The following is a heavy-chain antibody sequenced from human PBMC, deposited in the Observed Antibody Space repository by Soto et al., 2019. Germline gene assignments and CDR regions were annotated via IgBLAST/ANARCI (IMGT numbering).Heavy chain of an antibody. CDR1: GFTFSSYT. V-gene: IGHV3-23*01. D-gene: IGHD1-1*01. CDR3: AKPSDENWNGY. Sequence: EVQLLESGGGLVQPGGSLRLSCAASGFTFSSYTMSWVRQAPGKGLEWISAVSGSGGSTYYADSVKGRFTISRDNSKDTLYLQMNNLRAEDTAVYYCAKPSDENWNGYCGQGTLGTVSS. CDR2: VSGSGGST. J-gene: IGHJ4*02.